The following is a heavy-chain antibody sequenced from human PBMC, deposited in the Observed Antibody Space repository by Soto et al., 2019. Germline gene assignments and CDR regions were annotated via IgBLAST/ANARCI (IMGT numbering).Heavy chain of an antibody. Sequence: GGSLRLSCAGSGFTFSNAWMNWVRQPPGKGLEWVGRIRSKADGGTTDYAAPVKGRFTFSRDDSINTLFLQMNSLKTEDTAVYYCTTSISGLVTGHWGQGTQVTVSS. CDR1: GFTFSNAW. V-gene: IGHV3-15*07. CDR3: TTSISGLVTGH. J-gene: IGHJ4*02. D-gene: IGHD3-3*01. CDR2: IRSKADGGTT.